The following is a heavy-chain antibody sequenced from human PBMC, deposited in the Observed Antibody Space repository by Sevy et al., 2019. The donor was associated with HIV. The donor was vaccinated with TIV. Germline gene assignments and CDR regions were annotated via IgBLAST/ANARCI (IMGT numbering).Heavy chain of an antibody. D-gene: IGHD2-21*02. CDR1: GFTFSSYA. CDR2: ISGSGGST. J-gene: IGHJ6*03. CDR3: AKGAYCGGDCFLSKYYYMDV. V-gene: IGHV3-23*01. Sequence: GGSLRLSCAASGFTFSSYAMSWVRQAPGKGLEWVSAISGSGGSTYYADSVKGRFTISRDNSKNTLYLQMNSLRVEDTAIYYCAKGAYCGGDCFLSKYYYMDVWGKGTTVTVSS.